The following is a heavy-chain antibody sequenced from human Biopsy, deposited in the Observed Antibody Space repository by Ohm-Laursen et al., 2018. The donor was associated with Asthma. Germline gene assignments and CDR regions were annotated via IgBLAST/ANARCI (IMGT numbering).Heavy chain of an antibody. J-gene: IGHJ4*02. CDR3: ARKAGSCISRTCYSLDF. CDR1: GGTFNTYV. D-gene: IGHD2-2*01. V-gene: IGHV1-69*01. Sequence: SSVKVSCKSLGGTFNTYVIGWVRQAPGQGLEWMGGINSVFGTTTYSQKFQDRVTITADDSTSTVYMELSRLRSEDTAVYYCARKAGSCISRTCYSLDFWGQGTLVTVSS. CDR2: INSVFGTT.